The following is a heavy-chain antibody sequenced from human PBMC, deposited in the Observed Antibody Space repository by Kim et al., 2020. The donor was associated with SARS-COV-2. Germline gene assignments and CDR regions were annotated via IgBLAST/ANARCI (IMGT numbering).Heavy chain of an antibody. CDR3: ARDRSLKD. Sequence: GGSLRLSCTDSTITFSNFYMNWIRQAPGRGLEWISHISNTGTTTYYADSVKGRFTISRDNARNSVYLQMNSLRAEETALYYCARDRSLKDWGPGTLVTVS. V-gene: IGHV3-11*04. J-gene: IGHJ4*02. CDR1: TITFSNFY. CDR2: ISNTGTTT.